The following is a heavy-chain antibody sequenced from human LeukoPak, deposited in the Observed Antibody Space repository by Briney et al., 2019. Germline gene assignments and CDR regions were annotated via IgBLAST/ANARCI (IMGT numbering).Heavy chain of an antibody. CDR1: GYTFTSYG. CDR3: ARGIPQEYFDWLAFDY. CDR2: INTNTGNP. D-gene: IGHD3-9*01. Sequence: ASVKVSCKASGYTFTSYGISWVRQAPGQGLEWMGWINTNTGNPTYAQGFTGRFVFSLDTSVSTAYLQISSLKAEDTAVYYCARGIPQEYFDWLAFDYWGQGTLVTVSS. V-gene: IGHV7-4-1*02. J-gene: IGHJ4*02.